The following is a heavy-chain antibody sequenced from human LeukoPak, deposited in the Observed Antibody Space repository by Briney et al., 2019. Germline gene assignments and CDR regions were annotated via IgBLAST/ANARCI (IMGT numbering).Heavy chain of an antibody. CDR2: INPNSGGT. CDR1: GCTFTGYY. CDR3: ARDSSRDGSGSYYRNWFDP. V-gene: IGHV1-2*02. Sequence: ASVKVSCKASGCTFTGYYMHWVRQAPGQGLEWMGWINPNSGGTNYAQKFQGRVTMTRDTSISTAYMELSRLRSDDTAVYYCARDSSRDGSGSYYRNWFDPWGQGTLVTVSS. J-gene: IGHJ5*02. D-gene: IGHD3-10*01.